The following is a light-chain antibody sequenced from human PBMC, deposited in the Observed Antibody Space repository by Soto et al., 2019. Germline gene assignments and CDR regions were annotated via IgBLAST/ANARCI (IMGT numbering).Light chain of an antibody. CDR1: QSVSSNY. CDR2: GAS. CDR3: QQYGSSPT. V-gene: IGKV3-20*01. Sequence: EIVLTHSPGTLSLSPGERATLSCRASQSVSSNYLAWYQQKPGQAPRLLIYGASSRATGIPDRFSGSGSGTDFTLTVSRLEPEDFAVYYCQQYGSSPTFGQGTKV. J-gene: IGKJ1*01.